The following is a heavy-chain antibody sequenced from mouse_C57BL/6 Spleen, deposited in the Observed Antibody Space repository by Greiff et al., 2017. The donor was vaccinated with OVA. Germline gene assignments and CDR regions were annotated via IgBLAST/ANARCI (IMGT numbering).Heavy chain of an antibody. CDR2: INYDGSST. D-gene: IGHD2-4*01. V-gene: IGHV5-16*01. J-gene: IGHJ3*01. CDR1: GFTFSDYY. Sequence: EVKLMESEGGLVQPGSSMKLSCTASGFTFSDYYMAWVRQVPEKGLEWVANINYDGSSTYYLDSLKSRFIISRDNAKNILYLQMSSLKSEDTATYYCARGDDYDVGFAYWGQGTLVTVSA. CDR3: ARGDDYDVGFAY.